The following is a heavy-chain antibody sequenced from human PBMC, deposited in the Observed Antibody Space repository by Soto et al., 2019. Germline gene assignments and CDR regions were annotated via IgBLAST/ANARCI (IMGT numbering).Heavy chain of an antibody. CDR1: GFTFSDYY. CDR2: ISGGGSTI. Sequence: QVHLVESGGGLVKPGGSLRLSCAASGFTFSDYYMSWIRQAPGKGLEWVSYISGGGSTISYADSVKGRFTISRDNTKSSLYLQMNSLRAEDTAVYYCVRPYGGTYRHTFHHWGQGTLVTVSS. D-gene: IGHD3-16*02. CDR3: VRPYGGTYRHTFHH. J-gene: IGHJ4*02. V-gene: IGHV3-11*01.